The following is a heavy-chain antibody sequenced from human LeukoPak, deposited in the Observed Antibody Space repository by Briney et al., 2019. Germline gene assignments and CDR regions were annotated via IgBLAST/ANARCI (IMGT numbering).Heavy chain of an antibody. J-gene: IGHJ5*02. CDR3: ARDQT. Sequence: PGGSLRLSCAASGFTFSSSWMSWVRQAPGKGLEWVANIKQDGSAKYYVDSVKGRFTISRDNAKNSLHLQMNSLRAEDTAVYYCARDQTWGQGTLVTVSS. V-gene: IGHV3-7*05. CDR2: IKQDGSAK. CDR1: GFTFSSSW.